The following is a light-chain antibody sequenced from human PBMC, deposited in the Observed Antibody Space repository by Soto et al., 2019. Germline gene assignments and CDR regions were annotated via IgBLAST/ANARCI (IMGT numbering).Light chain of an antibody. CDR2: GAS. CDR1: QSVSNY. V-gene: IGKV3-20*01. CDR3: QQYGSSPPWT. Sequence: EIVLTQSPGTLSLSPGERATLSCRDSQSVSNYLAWYQRKPGQAPRLLIYGASSRATGIPDRFSGSGSGTDFTLTISRLEPEDFAVYYCQQYGSSPPWTFGQGTKVDIK. J-gene: IGKJ1*01.